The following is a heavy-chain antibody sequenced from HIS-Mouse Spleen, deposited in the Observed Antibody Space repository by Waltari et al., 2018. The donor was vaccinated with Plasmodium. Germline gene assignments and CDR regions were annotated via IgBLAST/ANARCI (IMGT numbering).Heavy chain of an antibody. J-gene: IGHJ4*02. D-gene: IGHD6-13*01. V-gene: IGHV4-31*03. CDR2: IYYSGST. CDR3: ARSIAATVTFYFDY. CDR1: AGSISIGGYY. Sequence: QVQLQESGPGLVKPSQTLSLTCTVSAGSISIGGYYWSWIRQHPGKGLEWIGYIYYSGSTYYNPSLKSRVTISVDTSKNQFSLKLSSVTAADTAVYYCARSIAATVTFYFDYWGQGTLVTVSS.